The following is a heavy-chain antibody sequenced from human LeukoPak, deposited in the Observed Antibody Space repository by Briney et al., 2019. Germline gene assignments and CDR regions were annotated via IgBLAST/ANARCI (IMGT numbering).Heavy chain of an antibody. CDR3: GRRGAGLNWFDP. CDR1: GGSISSTSYY. J-gene: IGHJ5*02. D-gene: IGHD3/OR15-3a*01. V-gene: IGHV4-39*01. Sequence: PSETLSLTCTVSGGSISSTSYYWGWICQPPGQGLEWIGSINYSGRTFYNPSLKSRVTISVDTSKNQFSLNLTYVTAADTALYFCGRRGAGLNWFDPWGQGTLVTVSS. CDR2: INYSGRT.